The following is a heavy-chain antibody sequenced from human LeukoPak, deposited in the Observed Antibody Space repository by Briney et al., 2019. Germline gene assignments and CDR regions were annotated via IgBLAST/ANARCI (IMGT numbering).Heavy chain of an antibody. J-gene: IGHJ6*02. V-gene: IGHV1-69*13. CDR2: IIPIFGTA. Sequence: SVKVSYKASGYTFTSYDINWVRQAPGQGLEWMGGIIPIFGTANYAQKFQGRVTITADESTSTAYMELRSLRSDDTAVYYCARDMYYDILTGVYYYYGMDVWGQGTTVTVSS. D-gene: IGHD3-9*01. CDR3: ARDMYYDILTGVYYYYGMDV. CDR1: GYTFTSYD.